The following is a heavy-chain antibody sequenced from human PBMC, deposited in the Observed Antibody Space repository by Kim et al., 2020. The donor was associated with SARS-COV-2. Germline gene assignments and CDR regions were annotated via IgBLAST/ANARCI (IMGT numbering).Heavy chain of an antibody. V-gene: IGHV3-48*03. CDR2: ISSSGSTI. CDR1: GFTFSSYE. Sequence: GGSLRLSCAASGFTFSSYEMNWVRQAPGKGLEWVSYISSSGSTIYYADSVKGRFTISRDNAKNSLYLQMNSLRAEDTAVYYCARESKVDDSSGYYYAFDIWGQGTMVTVSS. D-gene: IGHD3-22*01. J-gene: IGHJ3*02. CDR3: ARESKVDDSSGYYYAFDI.